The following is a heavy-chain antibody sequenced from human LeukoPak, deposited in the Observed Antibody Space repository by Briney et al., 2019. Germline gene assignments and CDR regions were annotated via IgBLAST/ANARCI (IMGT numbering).Heavy chain of an antibody. CDR3: ARRLYSGDKAYDY. CDR2: IDPSDSYT. J-gene: IGHJ4*02. Sequence: PGESLKISCKGSGYIFTSYWINWVRQTPGKGLEWMGRIDPSDSYTKYSPSFQVHVTISADKSISNAYLQWSSLKASDTAMYYCARRLYSGDKAYDYWGQGTLVTVSS. V-gene: IGHV5-10-1*01. D-gene: IGHD5-12*01. CDR1: GYIFTSYW.